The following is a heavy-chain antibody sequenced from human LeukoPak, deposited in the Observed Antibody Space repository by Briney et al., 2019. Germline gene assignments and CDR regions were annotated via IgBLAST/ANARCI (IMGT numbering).Heavy chain of an antibody. Sequence: SETLSLTCTVSGGSISSSSYYWGWIRQPPGKGLEWIGSIYYSGSTNYNPSLKSRATISVDTSKNQFSLKLSSVTAADTAVYYCARESRGFFDYWGQGTLVTVSS. D-gene: IGHD2-2*01. V-gene: IGHV4-39*07. CDR2: IYYSGST. CDR3: ARESRGFFDY. CDR1: GGSISSSSYY. J-gene: IGHJ4*02.